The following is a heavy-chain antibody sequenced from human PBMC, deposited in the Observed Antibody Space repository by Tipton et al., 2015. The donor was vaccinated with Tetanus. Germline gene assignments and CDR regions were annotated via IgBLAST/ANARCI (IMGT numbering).Heavy chain of an antibody. CDR1: GGPVGSSNW. CDR2: IYYSGTT. V-gene: IGHV4-4*01. CDR3: ARTPDYYYGMDV. Sequence: TLSLTCDVSGGPVGSSNWWSWVRQAPGKGLEWIGEIYYSGTTNYNPSLKSRVTITTDRSKNQVSLRRNSVTAADTAVYFCARTPDYYYGMDVWGQGTTATVSS. J-gene: IGHJ6*02.